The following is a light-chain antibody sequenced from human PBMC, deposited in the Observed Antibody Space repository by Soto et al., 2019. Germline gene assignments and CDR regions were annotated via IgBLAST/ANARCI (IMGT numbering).Light chain of an antibody. CDR1: QSVSSN. J-gene: IGKJ1*01. Sequence: VVMTQSPATLSVSPGERATLSCRASQSVSSNLAWNQQKPGQAPRLLIYGASTRATGIPARFSGSGSGTEFTLTISSLQSEDFAVYYCQQYNNWPQTFGQGTKVDIK. CDR3: QQYNNWPQT. V-gene: IGKV3-15*01. CDR2: GAS.